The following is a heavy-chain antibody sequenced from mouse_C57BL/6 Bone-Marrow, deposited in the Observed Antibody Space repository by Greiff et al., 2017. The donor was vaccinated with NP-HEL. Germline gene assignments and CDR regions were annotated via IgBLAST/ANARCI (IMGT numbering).Heavy chain of an antibody. V-gene: IGHV8-12*01. Sequence: QVQLKESGPGLLQSSQTLSLTCSFSGFSLSTSGMGVSWIRQPSGKGLEWLAHIYWDDDKRYHPSLKSRLPTSKDTSRTQVFLKITSVDTADTATYYCARGYRAWFAYWGQGTLVTVSA. CDR1: GFSLSTSGMG. D-gene: IGHD2-2*01. CDR2: IYWDDDK. CDR3: ARGYRAWFAY. J-gene: IGHJ3*01.